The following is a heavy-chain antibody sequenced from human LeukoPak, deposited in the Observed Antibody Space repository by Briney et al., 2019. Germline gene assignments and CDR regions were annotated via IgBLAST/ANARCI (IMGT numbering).Heavy chain of an antibody. Sequence: DSVKGRFTISRDSSKNTLYLQMNSLRAEDTAVYYCARAGIWDYSDSSGYHNAAFDIWGQGTMVTVSS. D-gene: IGHD3-22*01. CDR3: ARAGIWDYSDSSGYHNAAFDI. J-gene: IGHJ3*02. V-gene: IGHV3-30*01.